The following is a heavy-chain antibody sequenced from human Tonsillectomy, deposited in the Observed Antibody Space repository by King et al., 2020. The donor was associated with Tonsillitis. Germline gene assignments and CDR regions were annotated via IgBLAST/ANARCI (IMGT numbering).Heavy chain of an antibody. V-gene: IGHV4-59*01. CDR1: GGSISSYY. CDR2: IYYSGST. CDR3: AREHDYSFDY. D-gene: IGHD4-11*01. J-gene: IGHJ4*02. Sequence: VQLQESGPGLVKPSETLSLTCTVSGGSISSYYWSWIRQPPGKGLEWIGYIYYSGSTNYNPSLKSRVTISVDTSKNHFSLRLNSVTAADMAVYYCAREHDYSFDYWGQGTLVTVSS.